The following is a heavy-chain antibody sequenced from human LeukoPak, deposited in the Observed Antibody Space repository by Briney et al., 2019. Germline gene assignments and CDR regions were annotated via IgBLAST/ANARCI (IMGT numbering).Heavy chain of an antibody. V-gene: IGHV3-30*01. CDR2: ISFDGNNK. J-gene: IGHJ4*02. Sequence: PGKSLGLSCAASGFTFSLYTVHWVRQAPGKGIEWVALISFDGNNKYYAHSVKGRFTISRDNSKNTLFLQMDSLKPEDSALYYCATSVAQWDLPSPPDYWGQGTLVTISS. D-gene: IGHD1-26*01. CDR3: ATSVAQWDLPSPPDY. CDR1: GFTFSLYT.